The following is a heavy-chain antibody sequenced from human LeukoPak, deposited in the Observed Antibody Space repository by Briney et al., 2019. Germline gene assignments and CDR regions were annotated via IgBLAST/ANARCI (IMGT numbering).Heavy chain of an antibody. V-gene: IGHV3-30*03. CDR2: ISYDGSNK. D-gene: IGHD6-19*01. CDR3: ACIAVAGTSDNSFDY. J-gene: IGHJ4*02. CDR1: GFTFSSYG. Sequence: PGGSLRLSCAASGFTFSSYGMHWVRQAPGKGLEWVAVISYDGSNKYYADSVKGRFTISRDNSKNTLYLQMNSLRAEDTAVYYCACIAVAGTSDNSFDYWGQGTLVTVSS.